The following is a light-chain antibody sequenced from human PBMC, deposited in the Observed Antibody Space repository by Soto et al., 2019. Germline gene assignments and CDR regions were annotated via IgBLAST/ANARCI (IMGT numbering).Light chain of an antibody. CDR2: AAS. V-gene: IGKV1-39*01. J-gene: IGKJ4*01. CDR1: QSISSY. CDR3: QQSYSTPALT. Sequence: DIQMTQSPSSLSASVGERVTITCRASQSISSYLNWYQQKPGKAPKLXXYAASSLQSGVPSRFSGSGSGTDLTLTISSLQPEDFATYDCQQSYSTPALTFGGGTQVDIK.